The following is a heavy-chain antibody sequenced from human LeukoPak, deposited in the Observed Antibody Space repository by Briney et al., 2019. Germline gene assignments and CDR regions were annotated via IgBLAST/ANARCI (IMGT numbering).Heavy chain of an antibody. Sequence: ASVKVSCKASGGTFSSYAISWVRQAPGQGLEWMGRIIPILGIANYAQKFQGRVTITADKSTSTAYMELSSLRSEDTAVYYCARRSDYGGKSGAKGGDWGQGTLVTVSS. J-gene: IGHJ4*02. CDR2: IIPILGIA. CDR1: GGTFSSYA. V-gene: IGHV1-69*04. CDR3: ARRSDYGGKSGAKGGD. D-gene: IGHD4-23*01.